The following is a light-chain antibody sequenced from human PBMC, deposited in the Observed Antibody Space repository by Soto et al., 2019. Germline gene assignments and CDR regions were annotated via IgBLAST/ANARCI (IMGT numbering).Light chain of an antibody. CDR3: GTWDSSLSAVV. CDR1: STNIGNNY. CDR2: ESN. J-gene: IGLJ2*01. V-gene: IGLV1-51*01. Sequence: QSALTQPPSVSAAPGQKVTISCSGGSTNIGNNYVSWYQQLPGTVPKIIIYESNKRPSGTPDRFSGSKSGTSATLGITGLQTGDEADYYCGTWDSSLSAVVFGGGTKVTVL.